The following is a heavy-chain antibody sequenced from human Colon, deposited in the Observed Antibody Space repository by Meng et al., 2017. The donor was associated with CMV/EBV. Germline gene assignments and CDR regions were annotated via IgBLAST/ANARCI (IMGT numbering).Heavy chain of an antibody. Sequence: ASVKVSCKTSGYTFTTYGISWVRQAPGQGLEWMGWIRTNINYGQKFQGRVTLTTDTSVSTAYMELRNLTSDDTAVYYCARDVAMRTRVTPAAMYWGQGTLVTAS. D-gene: IGHD2-2*01. CDR1: GYTFTTYG. CDR2: IRTNI. V-gene: IGHV1-18*01. J-gene: IGHJ4*02. CDR3: ARDVAMRTRVTPAAMY.